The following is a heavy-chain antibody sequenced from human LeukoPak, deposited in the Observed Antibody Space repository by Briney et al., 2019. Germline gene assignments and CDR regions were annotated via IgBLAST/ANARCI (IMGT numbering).Heavy chain of an antibody. CDR3: AKDRRACSSSSCYYRFDY. J-gene: IGHJ4*02. CDR2: ISDSGGST. V-gene: IGHV3-23*01. CDR1: EFTFSSYA. Sequence: GGSLRLSCAASEFTFSSYAMSWVRQAPGKGLEWVSAISDSGGSTYYAASVKGRFTVSRDNSKNTMYLQMNSLRAEDTAVYYCAKDRRACSSSSCYYRFDYWGQGTLVTVSS. D-gene: IGHD2-2*01.